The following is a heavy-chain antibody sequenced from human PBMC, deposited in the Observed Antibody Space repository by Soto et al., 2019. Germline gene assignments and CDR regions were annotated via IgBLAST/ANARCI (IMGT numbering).Heavy chain of an antibody. J-gene: IGHJ5*02. CDR2: INPSGGST. Sequence: QVQLVQSGAEVKKPGASVKVSCKASGYTFTSYYMHWVRQAPGQGLEWMGIINPSGGSTSYAQKFQGRVTRTRDTSTSTVYMELSSLRSEDTAVYYCARARDYGDWLNWFDPWGQGTLVTVSS. V-gene: IGHV1-46*03. CDR1: GYTFTSYY. CDR3: ARARDYGDWLNWFDP. D-gene: IGHD4-17*01.